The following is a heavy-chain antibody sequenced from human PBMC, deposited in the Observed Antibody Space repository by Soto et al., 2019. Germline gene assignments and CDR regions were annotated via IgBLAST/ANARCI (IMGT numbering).Heavy chain of an antibody. Sequence: SVKVSCKASGGTSSSYAISWVRQAPGQGLEWMGGIIPIFGTANYAQKFQGRVTITADESTSTAYMELSSLRSEDTAVYYCARIAVAGNANWFDPWGQGTLVTVSS. J-gene: IGHJ5*02. V-gene: IGHV1-69*13. CDR1: GGTSSSYA. CDR3: ARIAVAGNANWFDP. CDR2: IIPIFGTA. D-gene: IGHD6-19*01.